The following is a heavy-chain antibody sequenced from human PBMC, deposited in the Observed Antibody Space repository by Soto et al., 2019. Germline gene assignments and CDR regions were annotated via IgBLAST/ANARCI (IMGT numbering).Heavy chain of an antibody. Sequence: EVQLVESGGGLVKPGGSLRLSCAASGFTFSSYSMNWVRQAPGKGLEWVSSISSSSSYIYYADSLKGRFTISRDNAKNSLYLQMNSLRAEDTAVYYCARDTLGYGEPVRGGYWGQGTLVTVSS. CDR1: GFTFSSYS. D-gene: IGHD2-15*01. J-gene: IGHJ4*02. CDR3: ARDTLGYGEPVRGGY. V-gene: IGHV3-21*01. CDR2: ISSSSSYI.